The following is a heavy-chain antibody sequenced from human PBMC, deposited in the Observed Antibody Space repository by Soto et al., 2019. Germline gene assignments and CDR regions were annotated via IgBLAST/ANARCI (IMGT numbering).Heavy chain of an antibody. D-gene: IGHD2-15*01. Sequence: SETLSLTCAVYGGSFSGYYWSWIRQPPGKGLEWIGEINHSGSTNYNPSLKSRVTISVDTSKNQFSLKLSSVTAADTAVYYCAREAGRGLGSRYCSGGSCYHRVFDYWGQGTLVTVSS. V-gene: IGHV4-34*01. CDR3: AREAGRGLGSRYCSGGSCYHRVFDY. J-gene: IGHJ4*02. CDR2: INHSGST. CDR1: GGSFSGYY.